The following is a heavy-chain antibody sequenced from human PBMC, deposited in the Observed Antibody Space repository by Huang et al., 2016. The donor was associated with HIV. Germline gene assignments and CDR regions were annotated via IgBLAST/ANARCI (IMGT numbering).Heavy chain of an antibody. CDR3: AKAGRVIVGAREFFQH. D-gene: IGHD2-21*01. CDR2: INPNRGGT. J-gene: IGHJ1*01. Sequence: QVQLVQSGAEVGEPGASVNVSCKASGYTFTGYCIHWVRQAPGQGVEWMGWINPNRGGTNYAQKFQGRVTMTRDTSINTAYMERSRLRSDDTAVYYCAKAGRVIVGAREFFQHWGQGTLVIVSS. V-gene: IGHV1-2*02. CDR1: GYTFTGYC.